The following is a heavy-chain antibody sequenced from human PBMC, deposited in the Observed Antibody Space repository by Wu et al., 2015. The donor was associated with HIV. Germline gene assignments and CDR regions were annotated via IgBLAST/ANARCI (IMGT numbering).Heavy chain of an antibody. V-gene: IGHV1-2*02. J-gene: IGHJ4*02. CDR1: GYTFTGYY. Sequence: QVQLVQSGAEVKKPGASVKVSCKASGYTFTGYYIHWVRQAPGQGLEWMGWFNPNSGGTNYAQKFQGRVTMTRATSISTAYMELSRLRSDDTAMYYCARGYSTGRQGNDYVGPGNPGHR. D-gene: IGHD2-8*02. CDR3: ARGYSTGRQGNDY. CDR2: FNPNSGGT.